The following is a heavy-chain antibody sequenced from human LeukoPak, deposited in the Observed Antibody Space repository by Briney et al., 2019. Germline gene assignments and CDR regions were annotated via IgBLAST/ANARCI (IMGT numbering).Heavy chain of an antibody. CDR1: AFSFSSYA. J-gene: IGHJ4*02. CDR2: ITNDGGRP. CDR3: AKDLYGALTGNFDY. Sequence: GGSLRLSCAGSAFSFSSYAMTWVRQTPGKGLEWVSGITNDGGRPYYADSVKGRFTISRDNSKNTLFLQMNSLRAEDTATYYCAKDLYGALTGNFDYWGQGTLVIVSS. V-gene: IGHV3-23*01. D-gene: IGHD3-9*01.